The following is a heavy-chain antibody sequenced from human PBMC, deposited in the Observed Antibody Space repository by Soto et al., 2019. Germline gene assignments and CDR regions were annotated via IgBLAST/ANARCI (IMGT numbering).Heavy chain of an antibody. CDR1: GGSISSGGYS. Sequence: QLQLQESGSGLVKPSQTLSLTCAVSGGSISSGGYSWSWIRQPPGKGLEWIGYIYHSGSTYYNPSPKGRVTRAVDRSKNQFSLKLSSVTAADTAGYYCAGGPGVARNYWGQGTLVTVSS. CDR3: AGGPGVARNY. CDR2: IYHSGST. D-gene: IGHD5-12*01. V-gene: IGHV4-30-2*01. J-gene: IGHJ4*02.